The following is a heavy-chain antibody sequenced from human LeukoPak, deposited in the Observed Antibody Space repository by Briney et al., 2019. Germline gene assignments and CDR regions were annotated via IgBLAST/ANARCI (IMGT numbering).Heavy chain of an antibody. J-gene: IGHJ5*02. D-gene: IGHD3-3*01. V-gene: IGHV3-30-3*01. CDR2: MSYEETYK. CDR1: GFSVRDYA. Sequence: GGSLRLSCAASGFSVRDYAMHWVRQAPGKGLEWVAVMSYEETYKNYAEAVKGRFTISRDDSKNTLFLQMSSLRPEDTAVYYCARDFGVIRRSWGQGTLVTVSS. CDR3: ARDFGVIRRS.